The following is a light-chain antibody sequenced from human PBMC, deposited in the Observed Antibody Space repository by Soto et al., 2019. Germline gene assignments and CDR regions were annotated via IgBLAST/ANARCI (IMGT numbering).Light chain of an antibody. CDR3: QQYNNWPIT. J-gene: IGKJ5*01. Sequence: DIQMTQSPSTLSASVGDRVTITCRASQSISSWLAWYQQKPGKAPKLLIYKAPSLESGVPSRFSGSGSGTEFTLTISSLQSEDFAVYYCQQYNNWPITFGQGTRLEIK. CDR1: QSISSW. CDR2: KAP. V-gene: IGKV1-5*03.